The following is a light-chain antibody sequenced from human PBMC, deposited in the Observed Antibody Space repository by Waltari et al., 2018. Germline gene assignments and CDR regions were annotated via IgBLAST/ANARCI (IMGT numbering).Light chain of an antibody. J-gene: IGLJ2*01. CDR1: SSDVGAYNY. CDR3: SSYTSSNTLI. CDR2: DVS. V-gene: IGLV2-14*03. Sequence: QSALTQPASVSGSPGQSITISCTGTSSDVGAYNYVFGYQQHPGKAPKLMIYDVSKRPSGVSNRFSGSKSANTASLTISGLQAEDEADYYCSSYTSSNTLIFGGGTTLTVL.